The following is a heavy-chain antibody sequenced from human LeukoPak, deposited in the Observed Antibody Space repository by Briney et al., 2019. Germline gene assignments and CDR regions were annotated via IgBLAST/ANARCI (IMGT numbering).Heavy chain of an antibody. CDR1: GYTFTSYD. CDR2: MNPNSGNT. CDR3: ARSCYSVNYFDY. J-gene: IGHJ4*02. D-gene: IGHD2-15*01. V-gene: IGHV1-8*03. Sequence: ASVTVSCKASGYTFTSYDINWVRQATGQGLEWMGWMNPNSGNTGYAQKFQGRVTITRNTSISTAYMELSSLRSEDTAVYYCARSCYSVNYFDYWGQGTLVTVSS.